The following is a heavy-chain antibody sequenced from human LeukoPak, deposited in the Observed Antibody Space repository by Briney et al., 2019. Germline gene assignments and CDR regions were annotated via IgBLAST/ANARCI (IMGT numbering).Heavy chain of an antibody. CDR3: TRTAVTHLYYYYYMDV. Sequence: GGSLRLSCAASGFTFSSYAMSWVRQAPGKGLEWVSAISGSGGSTYYADSVKGRFTISRDNSKNTLYLQMNSLRAEDTAVYYCTRTAVTHLYYYYYMDVWGKGTTVTVSS. J-gene: IGHJ6*03. CDR1: GFTFSSYA. V-gene: IGHV3-23*01. D-gene: IGHD4-17*01. CDR2: ISGSGGST.